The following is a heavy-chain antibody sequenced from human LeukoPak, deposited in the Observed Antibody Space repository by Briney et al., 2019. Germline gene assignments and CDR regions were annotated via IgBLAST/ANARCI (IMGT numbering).Heavy chain of an antibody. D-gene: IGHD2-2*02. CDR2: INHSGST. Sequence: PSETLSLTCTVSGGSISSYYWSRIRQPPGKGLEWIGEINHSGSTNYNPSLKSRVTISVDTSKNQFSLKLSSVTAADTAVYYCARSAPYCSSTSCYKRSYYYYMDVWGKGTTVTVSS. CDR3: ARSAPYCSSTSCYKRSYYYYMDV. J-gene: IGHJ6*03. CDR1: GGSISSYY. V-gene: IGHV4-34*01.